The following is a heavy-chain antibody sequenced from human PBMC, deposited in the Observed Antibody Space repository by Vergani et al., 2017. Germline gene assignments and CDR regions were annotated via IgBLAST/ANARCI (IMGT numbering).Heavy chain of an antibody. CDR3: AKHFRGWGIDY. V-gene: IGHV3-30*02. CDR2: IQIDGSNQ. J-gene: IGHJ4*02. CDR1: GYTLSNYD. D-gene: IGHD3-16*01. Sequence: QVQLVESGGGVVQRGGSLRLSCATSGYTLSNYDMQWIRQGPGKGLEFVAFIQIDGSNQYYADSVKGRFTLSRDFSKNTLYLQRNSLRTDDTATYYCAKHFRGWGIDYGGQGTQVIVSS.